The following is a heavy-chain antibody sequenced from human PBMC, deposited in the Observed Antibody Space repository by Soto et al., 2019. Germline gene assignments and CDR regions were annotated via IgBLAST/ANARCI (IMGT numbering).Heavy chain of an antibody. Sequence: GGSLRLSCAASGFTFSSYAMHWFRQAPGKGLEWVAVISYDGSNKYYADSVKGRFTISRDNSKNTLYLQMNSLRAEDTAVYYCARENAGCSSTSCYEGPNWFDPWGQGTLVTVSS. J-gene: IGHJ5*02. CDR3: ARENAGCSSTSCYEGPNWFDP. CDR2: ISYDGSNK. D-gene: IGHD2-2*01. CDR1: GFTFSSYA. V-gene: IGHV3-30-3*01.